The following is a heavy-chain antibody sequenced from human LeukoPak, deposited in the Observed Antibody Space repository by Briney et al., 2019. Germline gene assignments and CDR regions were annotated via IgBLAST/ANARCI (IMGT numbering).Heavy chain of an antibody. CDR1: GGTFSSYA. D-gene: IGHD3-3*01. CDR3: AIANYDFWSGYYPPDY. CDR2: IIPIFGTA. Sequence: VASVKVSCKASGGTFSSYAISWVRQAPGQGLEWMGGIIPIFGTANYAQKFQGRVTITADESTSTAYMELSSLRSEDTAVYYCAIANYDFWSGYYPPDYWGQGTLVTVSS. J-gene: IGHJ4*02. V-gene: IGHV1-69*13.